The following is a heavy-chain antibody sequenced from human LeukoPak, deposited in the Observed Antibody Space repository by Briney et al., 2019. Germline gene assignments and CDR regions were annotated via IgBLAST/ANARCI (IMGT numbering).Heavy chain of an antibody. CDR2: IYYSGDT. J-gene: IGHJ4*02. D-gene: IGHD5-18*01. Sequence: SETLSLTCTVSGGSISSGDYYWSWIRQHPGKGLEWIGYIYYSGDTYYNPSLRSRISISLDTSKNHFSLKLSSVTAADTAMYYCARDHSYGSAFDYWGQGTLVTVSS. CDR1: GGSISSGDYY. CDR3: ARDHSYGSAFDY. V-gene: IGHV4-31*03.